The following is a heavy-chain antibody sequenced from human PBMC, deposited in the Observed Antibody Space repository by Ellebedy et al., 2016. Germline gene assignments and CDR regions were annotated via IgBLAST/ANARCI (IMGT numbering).Heavy chain of an antibody. Sequence: SETLSLTCTVSGGSISSYYWSWIRQPPGKGLEWFGYIYYSGSTNYNPSLKSRVTISVDTSKNQFSLKLSSVTAADTAVYYCARVRLWFDPWGQGTLVTVSS. CDR2: IYYSGST. CDR3: ARVRLWFDP. CDR1: GGSISSYY. D-gene: IGHD6-25*01. J-gene: IGHJ5*02. V-gene: IGHV4-59*01.